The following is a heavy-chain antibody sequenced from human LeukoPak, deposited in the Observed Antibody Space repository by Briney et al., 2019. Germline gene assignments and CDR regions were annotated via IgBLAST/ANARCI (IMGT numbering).Heavy chain of an antibody. CDR2: MNPNSGNT. CDR3: ARAPSYCTSGSCYYYYGLDV. CDR1: GYTFIRYD. V-gene: IGHV1-8*01. Sequence: ASVQVSCKASGYTFIRYDINWVRQATGQGLEWMGCMNPNSGNTGYTQKFQGRVTMTRNTSISTAYMELSSLRSEDTAVYYCARAPSYCTSGSCYYYYGLDVWGQGTTVTVSS. J-gene: IGHJ6*02. D-gene: IGHD2-15*01.